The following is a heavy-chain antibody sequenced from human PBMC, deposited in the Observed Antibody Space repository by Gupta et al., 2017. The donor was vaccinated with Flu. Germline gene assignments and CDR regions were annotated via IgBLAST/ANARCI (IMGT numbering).Heavy chain of an antibody. D-gene: IGHD4-11*01. CDR2: ISGSGGST. Sequence: EVQLLESGGGLVQPGGSLRLSCAASGFTFSSYAMSWVRPAPGKGLEWVSAISGSGGSTYYADSVKGRFTISRDNSKNTLYLQMNSLRAEDTAVYYCAKPVSAVTEYYYDGMDVWGQGTTVTVSS. CDR1: GFTFSSYA. J-gene: IGHJ6*02. CDR3: AKPVSAVTEYYYDGMDV. V-gene: IGHV3-23*01.